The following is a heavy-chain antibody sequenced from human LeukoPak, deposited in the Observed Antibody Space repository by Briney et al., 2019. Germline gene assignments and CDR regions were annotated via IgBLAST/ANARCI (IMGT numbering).Heavy chain of an antibody. CDR3: ARGPYCGGDCYFDN. J-gene: IGHJ4*02. V-gene: IGHV4-4*07. Sequence: SETLSLTCTVSGGSISSHYWSWIQQPAGRGLEWIGRIYMSGTTNYNPSLKSRVTMSIDTSKNQFSLKVTSVTDADTAVYYCARGPYCGGDCYFDNWGQGTLVTVSS. CDR2: IYMSGTT. D-gene: IGHD2-21*02. CDR1: GGSISSHY.